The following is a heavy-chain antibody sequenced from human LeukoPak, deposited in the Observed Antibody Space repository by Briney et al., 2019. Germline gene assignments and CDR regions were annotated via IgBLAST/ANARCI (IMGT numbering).Heavy chain of an antibody. J-gene: IGHJ4*02. CDR2: ISYDGSNK. D-gene: IGHD6-19*01. CDR1: GFTFSSYA. Sequence: PGGSLRLSCAASGFTFSSYAMHWVRQAPGKGLEWVAVISYDGSNKYYADSVKGRFTISRGNSKNTLYLQMNSLRAEDTAVYYCARDKTDSSGWYTNGVFDYWGQGTLVTVSS. V-gene: IGHV3-30-3*01. CDR3: ARDKTDSSGWYTNGVFDY.